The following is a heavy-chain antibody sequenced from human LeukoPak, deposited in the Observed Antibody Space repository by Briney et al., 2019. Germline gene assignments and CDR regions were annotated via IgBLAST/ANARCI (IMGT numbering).Heavy chain of an antibody. Sequence: SQTLSLTCALSGDSVSSSSTAWNSARLPPSSGLEWLGRTYYTSKWNNDYAVFVKSRITITPDISKNQFSLQLNSVTPEDTAIYYCTRGYLKGGFGQWGQGTLVTVSS. D-gene: IGHD2-15*01. CDR3: TRGYLKGGFGQ. J-gene: IGHJ4*02. CDR1: GDSVSSSSTA. CDR2: TYYTSKWNN. V-gene: IGHV6-1*01.